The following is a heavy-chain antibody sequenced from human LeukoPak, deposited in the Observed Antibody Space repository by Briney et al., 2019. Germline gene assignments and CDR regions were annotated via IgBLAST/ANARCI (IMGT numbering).Heavy chain of an antibody. CDR1: GYTFTDYY. CDR2: INPNDGDT. D-gene: IGHD2-2*01. Sequence: ASVKVSCKASGYTFTDYYMHWVRQAPGQGFEWMRWINPNDGDTNYAQKFQGRVTMTRDTSISTAHMEVSRLRSDDTAVYYCARANFLYCSSSTCLFDYWGQGTLVTVSS. CDR3: ARANFLYCSSSTCLFDY. V-gene: IGHV1-2*02. J-gene: IGHJ4*02.